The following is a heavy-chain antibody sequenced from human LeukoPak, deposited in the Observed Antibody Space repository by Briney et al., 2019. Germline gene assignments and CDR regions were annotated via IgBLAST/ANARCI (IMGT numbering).Heavy chain of an antibody. V-gene: IGHV4-34*01. J-gene: IGHJ3*02. Sequence: PSETLSLTCAVYGGSFSGYYWSWIRQPPGKGLEWIGEIHDSGDTNYNPSLKSRVTISVDTSKNQFSLRFRSVTAADTAVYYCARIRDGWESSDAFEIWGQGTMVAVSS. CDR2: IHDSGDT. CDR3: ARIRDGWESSDAFEI. CDR1: GGSFSGYY. D-gene: IGHD5-24*01.